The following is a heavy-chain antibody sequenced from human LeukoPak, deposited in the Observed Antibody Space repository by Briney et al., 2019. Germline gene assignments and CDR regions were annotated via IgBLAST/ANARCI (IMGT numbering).Heavy chain of an antibody. J-gene: IGHJ4*02. V-gene: IGHV3-30*03. CDR1: GFTFTNYA. Sequence: GGSLRPSCAASGFTFTNYALHWVRQAPGKGLEWVALISVDGSHDYYADSVKGRVSISRDNSNNTLFLQVNSLSPEDTAVYYCARDADFGGNSRLGFQFWGQGTLVTVSS. CDR3: ARDADFGGNSRLGFQF. CDR2: ISVDGSHD. D-gene: IGHD4-23*01.